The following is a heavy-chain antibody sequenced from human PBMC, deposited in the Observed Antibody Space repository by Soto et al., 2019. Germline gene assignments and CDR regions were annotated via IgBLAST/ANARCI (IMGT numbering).Heavy chain of an antibody. CDR2: IYHSGST. D-gene: IGHD6-6*01. CDR3: ARGWRKIAARTSGWFDP. CDR1: GGSISSGGYS. J-gene: IGHJ5*02. Sequence: PSETLSLTCAVSGGSISSGGYSWSWIRQPPGKGLEWIGYIYHSGSTYYNPSLKSRVTISVDRSKNQFSLKLSSVTAADTAVYSCARGWRKIAARTSGWFDPWGQGTLVTVSS. V-gene: IGHV4-30-2*01.